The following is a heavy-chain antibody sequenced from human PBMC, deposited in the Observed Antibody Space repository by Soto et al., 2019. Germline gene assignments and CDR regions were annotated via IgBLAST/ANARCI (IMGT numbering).Heavy chain of an antibody. CDR3: ASQRRWAEVLAQFDY. V-gene: IGHV1-69*01. CDR2: IIPIFGTA. Sequence: QVQLVQSGAEVKKPGSSVKVSCKASGGTFSSYAIIWVRQAPGQGLEWMGGIIPIFGTANYAQKFQGRVTITADESTSTAYMELSSLRSEDTAVYYCASQRRWAEVLAQFDYWGQGTLVTVSS. J-gene: IGHJ4*02. CDR1: GGTFSSYA.